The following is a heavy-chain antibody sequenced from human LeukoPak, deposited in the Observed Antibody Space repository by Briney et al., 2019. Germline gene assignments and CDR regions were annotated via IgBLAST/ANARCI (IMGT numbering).Heavy chain of an antibody. CDR2: IYYSGST. Sequence: SETLSLTCTVSGGSISSYYWSWIRQPPGKGLEWIGYIYYSGSTNYNPSLKSRVTISVDTSKNQFSLKLSSVTAADTAVYYCAGYSSSWYRRDYWGQGTLVTISS. V-gene: IGHV4-59*01. CDR3: AGYSSSWYRRDY. CDR1: GGSISSYY. D-gene: IGHD6-13*01. J-gene: IGHJ4*02.